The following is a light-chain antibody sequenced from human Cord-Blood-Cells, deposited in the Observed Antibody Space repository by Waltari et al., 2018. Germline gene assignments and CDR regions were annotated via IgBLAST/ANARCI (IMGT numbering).Light chain of an antibody. CDR3: SSYTSSSTLDVV. V-gene: IGLV2-14*01. CDR1: SSDVGGYNY. J-gene: IGLJ2*01. CDR2: DVS. Sequence: QSALTQPASVSGSPGQSITISCTGTSSDVGGYNYVSWFQQHPGKAPKLMIYDVSNRASWVSSRFSGPRSGNTASLTISGLQADDEADDYCSSYTSSSTLDVVFGGGTKLTVL.